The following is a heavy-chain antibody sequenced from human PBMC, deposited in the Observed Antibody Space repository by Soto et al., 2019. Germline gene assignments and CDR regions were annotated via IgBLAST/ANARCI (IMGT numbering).Heavy chain of an antibody. Sequence: GGSLRLSCAASGFTFSSYALIWVRQAPWKGLQSVSSISGSGDATYYADAVKGRFTISRDNSKNTLYLQMSSLRVEDTAVYYCAKIICTTTSCPSYYYGMDVWGQGTTVTVS. CDR2: ISGSGDAT. J-gene: IGHJ6*02. D-gene: IGHD2-2*01. CDR1: GFTFSSYA. V-gene: IGHV3-23*01. CDR3: AKIICTTTSCPSYYYGMDV.